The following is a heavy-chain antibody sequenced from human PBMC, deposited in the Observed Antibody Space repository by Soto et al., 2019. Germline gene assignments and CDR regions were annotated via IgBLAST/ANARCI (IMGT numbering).Heavy chain of an antibody. CDR1: GYTFTSYD. V-gene: IGHV1-8*01. D-gene: IGHD3-16*01. Sequence: GASVKVSCKASGYTFTSYDINWVRQATGQGLEWMGWMNPNSGNTGYAQKFQGRVTTTRNTSISTAYMELSSLRSEDTAVYYCARGRYDYVWGTLVYWGQGTLVTVSS. CDR3: ARGRYDYVWGTLVY. J-gene: IGHJ4*02. CDR2: MNPNSGNT.